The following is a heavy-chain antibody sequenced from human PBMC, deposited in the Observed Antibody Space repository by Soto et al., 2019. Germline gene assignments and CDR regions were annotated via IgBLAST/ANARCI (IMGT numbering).Heavy chain of an antibody. CDR3: ARVRYDRSGFDH. CDR2: ISHSGIT. V-gene: IGHV4-4*02. J-gene: IGHJ4*02. D-gene: IGHD3-22*01. Sequence: QVQLQESGPGLVTPSGALSVTCAVSGDSISRSHWWSWVRQSPGKGLEWIGEISHSGITNYNPSLKSRVTISGDKSKNQLSLKLTSVTAADTAVYYCARVRYDRSGFDHWGQGTLVSVSS. CDR1: GDSISRSHW.